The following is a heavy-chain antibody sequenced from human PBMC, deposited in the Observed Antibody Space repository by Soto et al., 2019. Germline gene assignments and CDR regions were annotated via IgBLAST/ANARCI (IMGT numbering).Heavy chain of an antibody. CDR3: AREGQLGY. V-gene: IGHV1-18*01. Sequence: ASVKVSCKASGYTFTNYGFSWVRQAPGQGLEWMGWISSYNGNTNYAERLQGRVTMTTDTSTSTAYMELKSLRYDDTAVYYCAREGQLGYWGQGTPVTVSS. D-gene: IGHD6-6*01. CDR1: GYTFTNYG. CDR2: ISSYNGNT. J-gene: IGHJ4*02.